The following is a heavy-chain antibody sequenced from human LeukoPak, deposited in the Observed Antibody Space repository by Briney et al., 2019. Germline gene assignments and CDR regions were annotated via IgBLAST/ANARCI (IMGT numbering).Heavy chain of an antibody. Sequence: SSETLSLTCTVSGGSISSGSYYWSWIRQPAGKGLEWIGRIYTSGSTNYNPSLKSRVTISVDTSKNQFSLKLSSVTAADTVVYYCARDQEYYYGGYYYYMDVWGKGTTVTISS. J-gene: IGHJ6*03. D-gene: IGHD3-10*01. CDR1: GGSISSGSYY. V-gene: IGHV4-61*02. CDR2: IYTSGST. CDR3: ARDQEYYYGGYYYYMDV.